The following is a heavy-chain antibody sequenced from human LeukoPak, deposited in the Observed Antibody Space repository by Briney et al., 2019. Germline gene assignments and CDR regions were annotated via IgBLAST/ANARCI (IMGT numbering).Heavy chain of an antibody. CDR1: GFTFSSYS. V-gene: IGHV3-21*01. CDR3: ARGMVAAYHDAFDI. D-gene: IGHD2-15*01. Sequence: GGSLRLSCAASGFTFSSYSMNWVRQAPGKGLEWVSSISSSSSYIYYADSVKGRFTISRDNAKNSLYLQMNSLRAEDTAVYYCARGMVAAYHDAFDIWGQGTMVTVSS. CDR2: ISSSSSYI. J-gene: IGHJ3*02.